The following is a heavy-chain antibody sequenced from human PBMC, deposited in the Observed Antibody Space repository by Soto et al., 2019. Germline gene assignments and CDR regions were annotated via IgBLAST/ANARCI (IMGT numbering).Heavy chain of an antibody. CDR3: ARGGSPYVWFNEF. V-gene: IGHV1-69*01. D-gene: IGHD3-16*01. J-gene: IGHJ4*02. Sequence: QGQLVQSGPEVKKPGSSVKVSCKDSGGLFSSFAINWVRQAPGQGLEWLGGIIPVFGTTNYAERFQGRVTITADESTNPAYMELSSLTSGDTAMYYCARGGSPYVWFNEFWGQGTLVTVSS. CDR1: GGLFSSFA. CDR2: IIPVFGTT.